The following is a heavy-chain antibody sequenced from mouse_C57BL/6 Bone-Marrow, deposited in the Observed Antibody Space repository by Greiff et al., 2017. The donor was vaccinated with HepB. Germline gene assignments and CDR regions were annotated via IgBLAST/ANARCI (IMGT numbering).Heavy chain of an antibody. CDR1: GFTFSNYW. V-gene: IGHV6-3*01. CDR2: IRLKSDNYAT. Sequence: EVKLQESGGGLVQPGGSMKLSCVASGFTFSNYWMNWVRQSPEKGLEWVAQIRLKSDNYATHYAESVKGRFTISRDDSKSSVYLQMNNLRAEDTGIDYCTEGSNYPVYFDYWGQGTTLTVSS. D-gene: IGHD2-5*01. CDR3: TEGSNYPVYFDY. J-gene: IGHJ2*01.